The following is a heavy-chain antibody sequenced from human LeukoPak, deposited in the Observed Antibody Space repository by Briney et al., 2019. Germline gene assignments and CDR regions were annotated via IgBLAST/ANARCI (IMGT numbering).Heavy chain of an antibody. CDR1: GGSFSGYY. D-gene: IGHD6-19*01. J-gene: IGHJ4*02. Sequence: PSETLSLNCAVYGGSFSGYYWSWIRQPPGKGLEWIGEINHSGSTNYNPSLKSRVTISVDTSKNQFSLKLSSVTAADTAVYYCARRSNPITVAGPIDYWGQGTLVTVSS. CDR3: ARRSNPITVAGPIDY. V-gene: IGHV4-34*01. CDR2: INHSGST.